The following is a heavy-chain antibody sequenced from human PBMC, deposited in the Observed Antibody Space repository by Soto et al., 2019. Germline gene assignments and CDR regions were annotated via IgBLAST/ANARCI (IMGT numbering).Heavy chain of an antibody. Sequence: QVQLVQSGAEVKKPGSSVKVSCKASGGTFSSYAISWVRQAPGQGLEWMGGIIPIFGTANYAQKFQGRVTITAYEAMSTVYMELSSLRSEDTVVYYCARVLSNGYDPSFDYWGQGTLVTVSS. CDR1: GGTFSSYA. J-gene: IGHJ4*02. CDR3: ARVLSNGYDPSFDY. D-gene: IGHD5-12*01. V-gene: IGHV1-69*01. CDR2: IIPIFGTA.